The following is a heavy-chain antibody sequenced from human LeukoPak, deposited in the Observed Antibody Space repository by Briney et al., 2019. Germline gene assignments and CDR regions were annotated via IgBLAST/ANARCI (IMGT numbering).Heavy chain of an antibody. CDR3: ARSGGRYHYFDY. CDR2: IYYTGIT. V-gene: IGHV4-39*01. Sequence: SETLSLTCTVSGGSISSYYWGWIRQPPGKGREWIANIYYTGITDYNPSLKSRVTISVDTSKNQLSLRLSSVTAADTAVYYCARSGGRYHYFDYWGQGTLVTVSS. D-gene: IGHD1-26*01. J-gene: IGHJ4*02. CDR1: GGSISSYY.